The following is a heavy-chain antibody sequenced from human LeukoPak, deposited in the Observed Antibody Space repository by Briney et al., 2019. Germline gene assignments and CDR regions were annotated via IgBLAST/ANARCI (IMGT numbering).Heavy chain of an antibody. V-gene: IGHV1-69*04. Sequence: SVKVSCKASGYTFTSYGISWVRQAPGQGLEWMGRIIPILGIANYAQKFQGRVTITADKSTSTAYMELSSLRSEDTAVYYCARDTQQLGPAGSELGFDYWGQGTLVTVSS. CDR3: ARDTQQLGPAGSELGFDY. CDR2: IIPILGIA. D-gene: IGHD6-13*01. J-gene: IGHJ4*02. CDR1: GYTFTSYG.